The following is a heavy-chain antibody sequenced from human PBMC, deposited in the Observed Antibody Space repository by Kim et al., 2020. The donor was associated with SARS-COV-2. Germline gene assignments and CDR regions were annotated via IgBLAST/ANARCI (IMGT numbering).Heavy chain of an antibody. CDR2: ISTSSTYI. D-gene: IGHD3-10*01. J-gene: IGHJ6*02. Sequence: GGSLRLSCVASGFTFSRYSMSWVRQAPGKGLEWVSAISTSSTYIYYADSLKGRFTISRDNALDSLYLQMNSLRAEDTAVYYGARETRGDGDGAYYYYVMDVWGQGSTVTVSS. CDR1: GFTFSRYS. CDR3: ARETRGDGDGAYYYYVMDV. V-gene: IGHV3-21*01.